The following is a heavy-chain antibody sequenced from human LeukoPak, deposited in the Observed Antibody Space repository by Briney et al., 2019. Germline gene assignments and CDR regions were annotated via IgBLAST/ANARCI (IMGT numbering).Heavy chain of an antibody. V-gene: IGHV4-59*01. J-gene: IGHJ4*02. CDR3: ARDYGGNFDY. CDR2: IYYSGTT. CDR1: GGSISSYY. Sequence: SETLSLTCTVSGGSISSYYWSWIRQPPGKGLEWIGYIYYSGTTNYNPSLKSRVTISVDTSKNQFSLKLSSVTAADTAVYYCARDYGGNFDYWGQGTLVTVSS. D-gene: IGHD4-23*01.